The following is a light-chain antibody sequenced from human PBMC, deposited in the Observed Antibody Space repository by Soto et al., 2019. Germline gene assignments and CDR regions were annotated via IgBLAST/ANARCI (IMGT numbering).Light chain of an antibody. CDR3: QQYNNWPPLT. CDR2: DTS. Sequence: ETVMTQSPATLSVSPGERATLSCRASQSVSSNLAWYQHKPGQAPRLLIYDTSTRATGIPARFSSSGSGTEFTLTISSLQSEDFAVYYCQQYNNWPPLTFGGGTKVEIK. CDR1: QSVSSN. J-gene: IGKJ4*01. V-gene: IGKV3-15*01.